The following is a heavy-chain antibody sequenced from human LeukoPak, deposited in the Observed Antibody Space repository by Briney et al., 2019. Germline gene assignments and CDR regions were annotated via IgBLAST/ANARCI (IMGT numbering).Heavy chain of an antibody. CDR3: ASILDRANWFDP. Sequence: ASVKVSCKASGYTFTSYGISWVRQAPGQGLERMGWISAYNGNTNYAQKLQGRVTMTTDTSTSTAYMELRSLRSDDTAVYYCASILDRANWFDPWGQGTLVTVSS. CDR2: ISAYNGNT. J-gene: IGHJ5*02. V-gene: IGHV1-18*01. CDR1: GYTFTSYG.